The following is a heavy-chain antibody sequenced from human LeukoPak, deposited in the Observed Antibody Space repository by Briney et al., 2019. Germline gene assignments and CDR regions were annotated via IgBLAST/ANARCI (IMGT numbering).Heavy chain of an antibody. CDR1: GYTFTGYY. V-gene: IGHV1-2*02. Sequence: ASVKVSCKASGYTFTGYYMHWVRQAPGQGLEWMGWINPNSGGTNYAQKFQGRVTMTRDTSISTAYMELSRLRSDDTAVFYRAIYDFWSGPYQAPIDYWGQGTLVTVSS. CDR3: AIYDFWSGPYQAPIDY. D-gene: IGHD3-3*01. CDR2: INPNSGGT. J-gene: IGHJ4*02.